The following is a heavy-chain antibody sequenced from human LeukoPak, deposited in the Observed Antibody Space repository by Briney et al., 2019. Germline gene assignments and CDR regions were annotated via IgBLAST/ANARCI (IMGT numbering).Heavy chain of an antibody. D-gene: IGHD6-6*01. CDR3: ARVVSIAATDY. Sequence: GGSLRLSCAASGFTFSSYWMSWVRQAPGKGLEWVANIKQDGSEKYYVDSVKGRFTISRDNAKNSLYLQMNSLGAEDTAVYYCARVVSIAATDYWGQGTLVTVSS. CDR2: IKQDGSEK. V-gene: IGHV3-7*01. J-gene: IGHJ4*02. CDR1: GFTFSSYW.